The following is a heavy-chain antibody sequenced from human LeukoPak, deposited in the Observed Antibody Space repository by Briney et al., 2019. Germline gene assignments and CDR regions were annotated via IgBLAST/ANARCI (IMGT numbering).Heavy chain of an antibody. J-gene: IGHJ6*03. D-gene: IGHD3-9*01. CDR3: ARDLYYDILTGYRLGVYYYYMDV. CDR2: IYISGST. V-gene: IGHV4-61*02. Sequence: SETLSLTCTVSGGSISSGSYYWSWIRQPAGKGLEWIGRIYISGSTNYNPSFKSRVTMSVDTSKNQFSLKLSSVTAADTAVYYCARDLYYDILTGYRLGVYYYYMDVWGKGTTVTISS. CDR1: GGSISSGSYY.